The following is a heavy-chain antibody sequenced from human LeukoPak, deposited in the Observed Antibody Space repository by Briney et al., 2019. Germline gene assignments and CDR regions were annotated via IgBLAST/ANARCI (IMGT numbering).Heavy chain of an antibody. D-gene: IGHD3-22*01. J-gene: IGHJ5*02. CDR2: IWYDGSNK. CDR3: ARAQESYYYDSSGLLGFDP. Sequence: GRSLRLSCAASGFTLSSYGMHWVRQAPGKGLEWVAVIWYDGSNKYYADSVKGRFTISRDNSKNTLYLQMNSLRAEDTAVYYCARAQESYYYDSSGLLGFDPWGQGTLVTVSS. V-gene: IGHV3-33*01. CDR1: GFTLSSYG.